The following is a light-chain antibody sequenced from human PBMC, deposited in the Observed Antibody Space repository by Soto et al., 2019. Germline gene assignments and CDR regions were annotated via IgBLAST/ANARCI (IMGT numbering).Light chain of an antibody. Sequence: EGVLTQSPVTLSLSPGERASLSCRASQSFRGLLAWYQQKPGQAPRLLIYGASTRATGIPARFSGSGSGTDFTLTISSLQPEDFAVYYCQQRHTWPPAFGQGTRLEIK. V-gene: IGKV3-11*01. CDR3: QQRHTWPPA. J-gene: IGKJ5*01. CDR1: QSFRGL. CDR2: GAS.